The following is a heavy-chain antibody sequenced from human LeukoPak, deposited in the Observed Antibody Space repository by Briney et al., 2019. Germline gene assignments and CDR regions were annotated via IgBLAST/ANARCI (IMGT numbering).Heavy chain of an antibody. CDR2: ISSRSSDT. D-gene: IGHD5-18*01. Sequence: GGSLRLSCAASGFTFSSYSMNWVRQAPGKGLEWVSSISSRSSDTYYADSVKGRFTISRDDAKNSLYLQMNSLRAEDTAVYYCASSGYSYGPAAYYFDYWGQGTLVTVSS. J-gene: IGHJ4*02. CDR1: GFTFSSYS. CDR3: ASSGYSYGPAAYYFDY. V-gene: IGHV3-21*01.